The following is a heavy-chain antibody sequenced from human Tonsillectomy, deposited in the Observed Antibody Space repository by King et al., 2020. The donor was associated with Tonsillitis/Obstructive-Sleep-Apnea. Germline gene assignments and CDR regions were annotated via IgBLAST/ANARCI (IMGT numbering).Heavy chain of an antibody. J-gene: IGHJ3*02. CDR1: GFTFSSYE. CDR3: ARLVVVVVAATQSGFDI. Sequence: VQLVESGGGLVQPGGSLRLSCAASGFTFSSYEMNWVRQAPGKGLEWVSYISSSGSTTYYADSVKGRFTISRDNAKNSLYLQMNSLRAEDTAVYYCARLVVVVVAATQSGFDIWGQGTMVTVSS. CDR2: ISSSGSTT. V-gene: IGHV3-48*03. D-gene: IGHD2-15*01.